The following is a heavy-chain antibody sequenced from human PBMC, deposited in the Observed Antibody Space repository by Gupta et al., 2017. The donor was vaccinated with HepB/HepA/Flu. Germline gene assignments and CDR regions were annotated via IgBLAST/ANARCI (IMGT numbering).Heavy chain of an antibody. D-gene: IGHD6-19*01. J-gene: IGHJ4*02. Sequence: ELQLLESGGGLVQPGGSLRLSCAASGISFTTYGMTWVRQAQGKGLEWVSSISSGGDSTQYADSVKGRFTTSRDNSKNMVYLQMDNLRAEDTAVYYCGRNSGWYVAYWGQGTLVSVSS. CDR2: ISSGGDST. V-gene: IGHV3-23*01. CDR3: GRNSGWYVAY. CDR1: GISFTTYG.